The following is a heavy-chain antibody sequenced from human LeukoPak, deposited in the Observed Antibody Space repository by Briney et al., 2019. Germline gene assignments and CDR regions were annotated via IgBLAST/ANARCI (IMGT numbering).Heavy chain of an antibody. CDR1: GYTFTGYY. Sequence: ASVKVSCKASGYTFTGYYMHWVRQAPGQGVEWMGWINPNSGGTNYAQKFQGRVTMTRDTSISTAYMELSRLRSDDTAVYYCARDRFAHSSSSYFDYWGQGTLVTVSS. J-gene: IGHJ4*02. V-gene: IGHV1-2*02. CDR3: ARDRFAHSSSSYFDY. CDR2: INPNSGGT. D-gene: IGHD6-13*01.